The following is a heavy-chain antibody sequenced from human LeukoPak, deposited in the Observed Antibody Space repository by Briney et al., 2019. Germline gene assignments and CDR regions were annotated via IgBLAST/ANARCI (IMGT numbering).Heavy chain of an antibody. Sequence: GGSLRLSCAASGSTVSSYAMHWVRQAPGKGLEGVAVISYDGSNKYDADSVKGRFTISRDNSKNTLYLQMNSLRAEDTAVYYCARDYYDFSMDVWGKGTTVTVSS. CDR3: ARDYYDFSMDV. CDR2: ISYDGSNK. J-gene: IGHJ6*03. CDR1: GSTVSSYA. V-gene: IGHV3-30*01.